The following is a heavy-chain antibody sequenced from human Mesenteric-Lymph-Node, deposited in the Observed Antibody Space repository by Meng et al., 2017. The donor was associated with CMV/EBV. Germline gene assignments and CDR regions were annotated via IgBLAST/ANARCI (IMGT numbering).Heavy chain of an antibody. CDR3: ATARWGGSYFDY. V-gene: IGHV3-7*01. Sequence: GGSLRLSCIASGFTFSSYWMSWVRQAPGKGLEWVANIKQDGSEKYYVDSVRGRFTISRDSAKKSLYLQMNNLRGEDTAVYYCATARWGGSYFDYWGQGTLVTVSS. D-gene: IGHD1-26*01. J-gene: IGHJ4*02. CDR2: IKQDGSEK. CDR1: GFTFSSYW.